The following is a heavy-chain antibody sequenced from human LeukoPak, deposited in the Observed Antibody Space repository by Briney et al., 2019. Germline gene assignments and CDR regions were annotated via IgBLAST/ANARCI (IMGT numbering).Heavy chain of an antibody. CDR3: ARDINEPHSGYDWGSYYYYYGMDV. V-gene: IGHV1-18*01. D-gene: IGHD5-12*01. CDR2: ISAYNGNT. J-gene: IGHJ6*02. Sequence: GASVKVSCKASGYTFTSYGISWVRQAPGQGLEWMGWISAYNGNTNYAQKLQGRVTMTTDTSTSTAYMELRSLRSDDTAVYYYARDINEPHSGYDWGSYYYYYGMDVWGQGTTVTVSS. CDR1: GYTFTSYG.